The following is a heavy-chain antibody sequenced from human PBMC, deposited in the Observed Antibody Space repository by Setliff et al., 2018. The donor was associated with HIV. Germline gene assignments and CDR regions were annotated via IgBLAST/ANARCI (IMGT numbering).Heavy chain of an antibody. J-gene: IGHJ1*01. D-gene: IGHD3-10*01. CDR3: ARGPPGEPRLFQH. Sequence: GGSLRLSCTASGFTFSDYYMSWIRQSPGKGLEWISYISSSYIYYADSVKGRFTISRDNAKNSLYLQMNSLRAEDTAVYYCARGPPGEPRLFQHWGQGTLVTVSS. CDR1: GFTFSDYY. V-gene: IGHV3-11*06. CDR2: ISSSYI.